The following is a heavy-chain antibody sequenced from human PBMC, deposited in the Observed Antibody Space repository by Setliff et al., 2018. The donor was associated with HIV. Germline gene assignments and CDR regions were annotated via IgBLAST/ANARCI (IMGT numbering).Heavy chain of an antibody. J-gene: IGHJ4*02. CDR2: INHSGST. Sequence: ETLSLTCTVSGGSISSGSYYWSWIRQPPGKGLEWIGEINHSGSTNYNPSLKSRVTISVDTSKNQFSLKLSSVTAADTAVYYCARRSGYAEDYWGQGTLVTVSS. CDR1: GGSISSGSYY. D-gene: IGHD5-12*01. V-gene: IGHV4-39*07. CDR3: ARRSGYAEDY.